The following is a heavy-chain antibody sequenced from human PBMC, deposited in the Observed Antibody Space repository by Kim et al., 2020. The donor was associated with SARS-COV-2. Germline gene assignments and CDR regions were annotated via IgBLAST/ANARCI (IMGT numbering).Heavy chain of an antibody. CDR2: ISSSSSYI. CDR3: ARDRDTAYGDFPRYYYYYGMDV. Sequence: GGSLRLSCAASGFTFSSYSMNWVRQAPGKGLEWVSSISSSSSYIYYADSVKGRFTISRDNAKNSLYLQMNSLRAEDTAVYYCARDRDTAYGDFPRYYYYYGMDVWGQGTTVTVSS. J-gene: IGHJ6*02. CDR1: GFTFSSYS. V-gene: IGHV3-21*04. D-gene: IGHD4-17*01.